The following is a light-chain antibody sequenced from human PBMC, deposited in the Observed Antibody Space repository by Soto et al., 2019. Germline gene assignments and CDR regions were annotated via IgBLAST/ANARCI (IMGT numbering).Light chain of an antibody. Sequence: IVLTQSPGTLSLPTGERATLLCRVSPSVGSSLAWYQQKRGQAPRPLIYGASNSATGVPARFSGTGPGTGSTPTITTLEPEDCAECSCLQHSDWLNSSGQRTKL. CDR2: GAS. CDR3: LQHSDWLNS. CDR1: PSVGSS. V-gene: IGKV3-11*01. J-gene: IGKJ2*01.